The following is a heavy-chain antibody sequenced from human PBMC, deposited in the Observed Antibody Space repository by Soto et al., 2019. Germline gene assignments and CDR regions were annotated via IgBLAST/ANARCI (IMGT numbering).Heavy chain of an antibody. D-gene: IGHD5-18*01. V-gene: IGHV3-30*04. CDR2: ISYDGSNK. CDR3: AKEGGYSYGWSFDY. CDR1: GFTFSSYA. Sequence: GESLKISCAASGFTFSSYAIHWVRQAPGKGLEWVAVISYDGSNKYYADSVKGRFTISRDNSKNTLYLQMNSLRAEDTAVYYCAKEGGYSYGWSFDYWGQGTLVTVSS. J-gene: IGHJ4*02.